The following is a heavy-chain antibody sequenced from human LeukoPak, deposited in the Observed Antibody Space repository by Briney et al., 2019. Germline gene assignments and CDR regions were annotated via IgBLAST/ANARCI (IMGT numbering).Heavy chain of an antibody. Sequence: PSETLSLTCTVSGGSLSSYYWSWIRQPPGKGLEWIGYIYYSGSTNYNPSLKSRVTISVDTSKNQFSLKLSSVTAADTAVYYCARVSPPPYYYYYMDVWGKGTTVTVSS. J-gene: IGHJ6*03. CDR2: IYYSGST. CDR1: GGSLSSYY. V-gene: IGHV4-59*01. CDR3: ARVSPPPYYYYYMDV.